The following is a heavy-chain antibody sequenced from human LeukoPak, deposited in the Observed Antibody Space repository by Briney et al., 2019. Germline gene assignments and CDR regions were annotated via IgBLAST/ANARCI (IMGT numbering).Heavy chain of an antibody. D-gene: IGHD2-8*02. CDR2: IYPGDSDT. V-gene: IGHV5-51*01. J-gene: IGHJ6*02. CDR1: GYTFPNYW. CDR3: AREGCTRAQCSALNLFSEHYPGVDA. Sequence: GESLKISCQGSGYTFPNYWIAWVRQMPGKGLEWMGIIYPGDSDTRYSPSFECQVTISAYKSIRSSCLQWSSLKASDTAIEYCAREGCTRAQCSALNLFSEHYPGVDAWGLGTPVTASS.